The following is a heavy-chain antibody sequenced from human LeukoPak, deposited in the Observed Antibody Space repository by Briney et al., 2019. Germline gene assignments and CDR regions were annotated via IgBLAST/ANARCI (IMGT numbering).Heavy chain of an antibody. Sequence: GRSLRLSCAASGFTFDDYAMHWVRQAPGKGLEWVSGISWNSGSIGYADSVKGRFTISRDNAKNSLYLQMNSLRVEDTALYYCAKGITIFGVVIGLLDYWGQGTLVTVSS. J-gene: IGHJ4*02. CDR3: AKGITIFGVVIGLLDY. V-gene: IGHV3-9*01. CDR2: ISWNSGSI. D-gene: IGHD3-3*01. CDR1: GFTFDDYA.